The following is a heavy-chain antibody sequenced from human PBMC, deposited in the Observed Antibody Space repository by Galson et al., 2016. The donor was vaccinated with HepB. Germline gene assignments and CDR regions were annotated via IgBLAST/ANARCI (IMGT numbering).Heavy chain of an antibody. Sequence: SLRLSCAASGFTFSYYGMHWVRQAPGKGLEWVSFIYFDEKTKYYAGSVKGRFTISRDNSKNTLFLQMNSLTAEDTAVYYCARDNYGSGTNLDHNFDYGGQGSLIIVSS. CDR1: GFTFSYYG. J-gene: IGHJ4*01. D-gene: IGHD3-10*01. CDR3: ARDNYGSGTNLDHNFDY. V-gene: IGHV3-33*01. CDR2: IYFDEKTK.